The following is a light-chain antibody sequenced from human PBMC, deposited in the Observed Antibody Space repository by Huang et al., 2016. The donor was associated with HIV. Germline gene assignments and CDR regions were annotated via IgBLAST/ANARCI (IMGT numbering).Light chain of an antibody. V-gene: IGKV1-33*01. J-gene: IGKJ4*01. CDR2: DAS. CDR3: QQYDNLPLT. CDR1: QDITND. Sequence: DIQMTQSPSSLSASVGDRVTITCQASQDITNDLNWYQQKPGQAPKLLIYDASNLETGVPSRFSGSGSGTDFTFTISSLQPEDIATYYCQQYDNLPLTFGGGTKVEIK.